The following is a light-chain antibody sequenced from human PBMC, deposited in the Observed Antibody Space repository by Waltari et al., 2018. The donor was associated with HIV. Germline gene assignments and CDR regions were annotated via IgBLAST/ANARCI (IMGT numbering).Light chain of an antibody. CDR2: DVS. Sequence: QPALTPPASVSGFPGQSLTISCTGSSSAAGRYNYVSWYQQHPGKAPKLLIYDVSKRPSGVSNRFSGSKSGNTASLTISGLQAEDEADYYCCSYAGSNTYLFGTGTEVTVL. CDR3: CSYAGSNTYL. J-gene: IGLJ1*01. V-gene: IGLV2-23*02. CDR1: SSAAGRYNY.